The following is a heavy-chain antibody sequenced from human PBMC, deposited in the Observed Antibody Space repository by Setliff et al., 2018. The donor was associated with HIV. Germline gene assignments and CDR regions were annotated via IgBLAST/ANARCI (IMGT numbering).Heavy chain of an antibody. D-gene: IGHD3-9*01. V-gene: IGHV3-15*01. CDR2: IKSKTDGGTT. CDR3: AKDGEGYDILTGLGY. CDR1: GFTFSNAW. J-gene: IGHJ4*02. Sequence: GGSLRLSCAASGFTFSNAWMSWVRQAPGKGLEWVGRIKSKTDGGTTDYAAPVKGRFTISRDDSKNTLYLQMNSLKTEDTAVYYCAKDGEGYDILTGLGYWGQGTLVTVSS.